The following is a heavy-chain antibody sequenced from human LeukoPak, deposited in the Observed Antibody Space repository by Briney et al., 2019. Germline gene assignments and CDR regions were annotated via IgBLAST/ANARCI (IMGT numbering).Heavy chain of an antibody. D-gene: IGHD5-18*01. J-gene: IGHJ4*02. CDR1: GFTFSSYA. Sequence: LPGGSLRLSCAASGFTFSSYAMSWVRQAPGKGLEWVSAISESGTGTYYADSVKGRFTISRDNSKNTLSLQMNSLRAEDTAVYYCAKDIAQGYTFGSIERDYWGQGTLVTVSS. CDR2: ISESGTGT. CDR3: AKDIAQGYTFGSIERDY. V-gene: IGHV3-23*01.